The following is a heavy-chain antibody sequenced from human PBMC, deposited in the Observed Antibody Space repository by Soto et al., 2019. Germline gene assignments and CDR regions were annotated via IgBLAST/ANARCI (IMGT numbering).Heavy chain of an antibody. CDR3: ATWVTTNYYYYGMDV. J-gene: IGHJ6*02. D-gene: IGHD4-17*01. V-gene: IGHV1-69*13. CDR2: IIPIFGTA. Sequence: SVKVSCKASGGTFSSYAISWVRQAPGQGLEWMGGIIPIFGTANYAQKFQGRVTITADESTSTAYMELSSLRSEDTAVYYCATWVTTNYYYYGMDVWGQGTTVTVSS. CDR1: GGTFSSYA.